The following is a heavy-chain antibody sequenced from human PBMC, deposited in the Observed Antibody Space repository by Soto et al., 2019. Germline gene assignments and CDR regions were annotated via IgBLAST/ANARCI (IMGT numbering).Heavy chain of an antibody. J-gene: IGHJ4*02. Sequence: QITLKESGPTLVKPTQTLTLTCTFSGFSLSTSGVGVGWIRQPPGKALEWLALIYWDDDKRYSPSLKSRLTITNDTSKHQVVLTMTNMDPVDTATYYCAHYYDILTGADFDYWGQGTLVTVSS. D-gene: IGHD3-9*01. CDR3: AHYYDILTGADFDY. V-gene: IGHV2-5*02. CDR1: GFSLSTSGVG. CDR2: IYWDDDK.